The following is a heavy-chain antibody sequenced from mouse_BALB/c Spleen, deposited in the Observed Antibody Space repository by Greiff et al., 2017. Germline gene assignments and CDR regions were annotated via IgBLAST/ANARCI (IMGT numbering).Heavy chain of an antibody. CDR2: INPYNDGT. D-gene: IGHD1-1*01. V-gene: IGHV1-14*01. J-gene: IGHJ1*01. Sequence: EVQLQQSGPELVKPGASVKMSCKASGYTFTSYVMHWVKQKPGQGLEWIGYINPYNDGTKYNEKFKGKATLTSDKSSSTAYMELSSLTSEDSAVYYCARKGFFYYGSSPHWYFDVWGAGTTVTVSS. CDR1: GYTFTSYV. CDR3: ARKGFFYYGSSPHWYFDV.